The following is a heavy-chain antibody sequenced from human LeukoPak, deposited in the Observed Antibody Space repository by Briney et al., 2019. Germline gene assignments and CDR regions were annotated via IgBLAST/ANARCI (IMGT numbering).Heavy chain of an antibody. D-gene: IGHD2-8*02. V-gene: IGHV1-24*01. CDR2: FDPEDSET. CDR3: ASMGRYCTGGVCYAPYYFDY. J-gene: IGHJ4*02. Sequence: ASVKVSCKVSGYTLTELSMHWVRQAPGKGLEWMGGFDPEDSETIYAQKFQGRVTMTEDTSTDTAYMELSSLRSEDTAVYYCASMGRYCTGGVCYAPYYFDYWGQGTLVTVSS. CDR1: GYTLTELS.